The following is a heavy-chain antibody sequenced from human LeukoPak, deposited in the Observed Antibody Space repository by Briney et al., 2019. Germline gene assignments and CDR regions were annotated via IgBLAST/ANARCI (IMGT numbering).Heavy chain of an antibody. Sequence: WASVKVPCKASGYTFTGYYMHWVRQAPGQGLEWMGWINPNSGGTNYAQKFQGRVTMTRDTSISTAYMELSRLRSDDTAVYYCAREGARPANWFDPWGQGTLVTVSS. CDR3: AREGARPANWFDP. D-gene: IGHD6-6*01. V-gene: IGHV1-2*02. J-gene: IGHJ5*02. CDR1: GYTFTGYY. CDR2: INPNSGGT.